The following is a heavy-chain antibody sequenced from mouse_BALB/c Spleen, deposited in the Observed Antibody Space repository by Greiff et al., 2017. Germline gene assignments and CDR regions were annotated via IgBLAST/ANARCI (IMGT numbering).Heavy chain of an antibody. D-gene: IGHD2-4*01. CDR2: ISSGGSYT. CDR3: ASYIYYDYGGVAWFAY. J-gene: IGHJ3*01. CDR1: GFTFSSYG. Sequence: EVMLVESGGGLVKPGGSLKLSCAASGFTFSSYGMSWVRQTPDKRLEWVATISSGGSYTYYPDSVKGRFTISRDNAKNTLYLQMSSLKSEDTAMYYCASYIYYDYGGVAWFAYWGQGTLVTVSA. V-gene: IGHV5-6*03.